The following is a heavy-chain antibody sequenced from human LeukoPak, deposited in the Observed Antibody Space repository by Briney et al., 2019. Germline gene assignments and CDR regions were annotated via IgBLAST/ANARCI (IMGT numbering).Heavy chain of an antibody. Sequence: SETLSLTCTVSGGSISTVYWNWIRQSPGKGLEWIGYMSVGGANNYNPSLKSRVSISVDTSKNQFSLRLSSVTAADTALYYCARGFPLCSGTYSDTFDIWGRGTMVTVSS. J-gene: IGHJ3*02. CDR1: GGSISTVY. V-gene: IGHV4-59*01. D-gene: IGHD1-26*01. CDR3: ARGFPLCSGTYSDTFDI. CDR2: MSVGGAN.